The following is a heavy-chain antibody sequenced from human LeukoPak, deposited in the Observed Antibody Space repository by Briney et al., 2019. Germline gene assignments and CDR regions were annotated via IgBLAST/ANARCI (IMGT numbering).Heavy chain of an antibody. CDR3: AREWGGGDSGYDNFDY. CDR2: IIPILGIA. D-gene: IGHD5-12*01. Sequence: GASVKVSCKASGGTFSSYAISWVRQAPGQGLEWMGRIIPILGIANYAQKFQGRVTITADKSTSTAYMELSSLRSEDTAVYYCAREWGGGDSGYDNFDYWGQGTLVTVSS. V-gene: IGHV1-69*04. J-gene: IGHJ4*02. CDR1: GGTFSSYA.